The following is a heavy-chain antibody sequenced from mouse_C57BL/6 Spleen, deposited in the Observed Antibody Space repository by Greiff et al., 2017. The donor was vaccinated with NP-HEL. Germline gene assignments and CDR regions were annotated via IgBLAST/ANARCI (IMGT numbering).Heavy chain of an antibody. V-gene: IGHV5-17*01. Sequence: EVMLVESGGGLVKPGGSLKLSCAASGFTFSDYGMHWVRQAPEKGLEWVAYISSGSSTIYYADTVKGRFTISRDNAKNTLFLQMTSLRSEDTAMYYCARDKGDEGYAMDYWGQGTSVTVSS. D-gene: IGHD3-3*01. CDR1: GFTFSDYG. CDR2: ISSGSSTI. J-gene: IGHJ4*01. CDR3: ARDKGDEGYAMDY.